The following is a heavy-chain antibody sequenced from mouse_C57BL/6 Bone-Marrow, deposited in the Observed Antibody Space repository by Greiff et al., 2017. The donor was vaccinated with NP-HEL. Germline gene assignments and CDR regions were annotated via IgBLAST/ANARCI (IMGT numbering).Heavy chain of an antibody. CDR3: ARPLYYYGSSGWYFDV. CDR1: GYSFTGYY. CDR2: INPSTGGT. D-gene: IGHD1-1*01. Sequence: QLQQSGPELVKPGASVKISCKASGYSFTGYYMNWVKQSPEKSLEWIGEINPSTGGTTYNQKFKAKATLTVDKSSSTAYMQLKSLTSEDSAVYYCARPLYYYGSSGWYFDVWGTGTTVTVSS. V-gene: IGHV1-42*01. J-gene: IGHJ1*03.